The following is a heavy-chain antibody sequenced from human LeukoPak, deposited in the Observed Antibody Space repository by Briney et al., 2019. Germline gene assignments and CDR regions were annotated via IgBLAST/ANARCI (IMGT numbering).Heavy chain of an antibody. CDR1: GYRFTHYW. CDR3: ARGGAYRHGSSDY. V-gene: IGHV5-51*01. D-gene: IGHD5-18*01. Sequence: GESLKISCKASGYRFTHYWIGWVRQMPGKGLEWMGIIHPGDSGTKYSPSFQDQVAMSFDESTTTAYLQWSSLRASDSAIYYCARGGAYRHGSSDYWGQGTLVTVSS. J-gene: IGHJ4*02. CDR2: IHPGDSGT.